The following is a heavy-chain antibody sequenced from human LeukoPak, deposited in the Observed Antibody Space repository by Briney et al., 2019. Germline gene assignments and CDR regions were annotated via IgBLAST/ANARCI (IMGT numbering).Heavy chain of an antibody. Sequence: PGGSLRLSCAASGLTFSSYAMSWVRQAPGKGLEWVSAISGSGGSTYYADSVKGRFTISRDNSKNTLYLQMNSLRAEDTAVYYCAKDRLEGSDFDYWGQGTLVTVSS. D-gene: IGHD6-6*01. CDR1: GLTFSSYA. CDR2: ISGSGGST. J-gene: IGHJ4*02. V-gene: IGHV3-23*01. CDR3: AKDRLEGSDFDY.